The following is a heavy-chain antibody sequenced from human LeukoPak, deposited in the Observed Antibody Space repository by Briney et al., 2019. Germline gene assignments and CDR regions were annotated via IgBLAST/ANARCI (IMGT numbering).Heavy chain of an antibody. D-gene: IGHD1-1*01. CDR2: ISSSSGYI. CDR1: GFTFSSYS. V-gene: IGHV3-21*01. CDR3: ARGATTFYYMDV. J-gene: IGHJ6*03. Sequence: PGGSLRLSCAASGFTFSSYSMNWVRQAPGKGLEWVSSISSSSGYIYYADSVKGRFTISRDNAKNSLYLQMNSLRAEDTAVYYCARGATTFYYMDVWGKGTTVTISS.